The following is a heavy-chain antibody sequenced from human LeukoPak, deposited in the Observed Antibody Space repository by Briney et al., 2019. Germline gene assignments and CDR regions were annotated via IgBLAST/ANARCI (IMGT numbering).Heavy chain of an antibody. CDR1: GFTFSSYA. Sequence: QSGGSLRLSCAASGFTFSSYAMSWVRQAPGKGLEWVSAISGSGGSTYYADSVKGRFTISRDNSKNTLYLQMNSLRAEDTAVYYCAKAKYSSSVSYVYAFDIWGQGTMVTVSS. CDR2: ISGSGGST. D-gene: IGHD6-6*01. J-gene: IGHJ3*02. CDR3: AKAKYSSSVSYVYAFDI. V-gene: IGHV3-23*01.